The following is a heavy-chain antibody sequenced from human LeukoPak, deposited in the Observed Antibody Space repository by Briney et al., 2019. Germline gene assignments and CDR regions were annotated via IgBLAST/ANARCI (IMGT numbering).Heavy chain of an antibody. CDR3: ARDFPNDSSGYYFPGVDI. V-gene: IGHV3-7*03. J-gene: IGHJ3*02. CDR2: IKQDGSEK. Sequence: GGSLRLSCAASGFTFSSYWMSWVRQAPGKGLEWVANIKQDGSEKYYVDSVKGRFTISRDNAKNSLYLQMNSLRAEDTALYYCARDFPNDSSGYYFPGVDIWGQGTMVTVSS. D-gene: IGHD3-22*01. CDR1: GFTFSSYW.